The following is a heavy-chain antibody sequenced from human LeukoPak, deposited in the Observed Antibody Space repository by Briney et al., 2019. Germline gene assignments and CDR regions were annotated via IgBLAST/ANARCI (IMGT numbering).Heavy chain of an antibody. CDR2: ISAYNGNT. D-gene: IGHD1-26*01. Sequence: ASVKVSCKASGYTFTSYGISWVRQAPGQRLEWMGWISAYNGNTNYAQRIQGRVTMTTDTSTSTAYMELRSLTSDDTAVYYCARGPGSQGPFYFDYWGQGTLVTVSS. V-gene: IGHV1-18*04. CDR1: GYTFTSYG. J-gene: IGHJ4*02. CDR3: ARGPGSQGPFYFDY.